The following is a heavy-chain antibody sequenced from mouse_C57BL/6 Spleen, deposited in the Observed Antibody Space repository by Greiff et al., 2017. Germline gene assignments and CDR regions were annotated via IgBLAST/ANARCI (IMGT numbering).Heavy chain of an antibody. CDR2: IHPSDSYT. Sequence: QVQLKQPGAELVKPGASVKVSCRASGYTFTSYWMHWVKQRPGQGLEWIGRIHPSDSYTNYKQKFKGKATLTVDKSSSTAYIQLSSRTSEDSAVYYCAMALYAMDYWGQGTSVTVSS. J-gene: IGHJ4*01. V-gene: IGHV1-74*01. CDR1: GYTFTSYW. CDR3: AMALYAMDY.